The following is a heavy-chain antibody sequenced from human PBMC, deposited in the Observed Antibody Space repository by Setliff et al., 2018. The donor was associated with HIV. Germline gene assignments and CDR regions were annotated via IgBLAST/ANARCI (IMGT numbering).Heavy chain of an antibody. J-gene: IGHJ4*02. CDR2: IYYRGSA. D-gene: IGHD3-10*01. Sequence: SETLSLTCTVSGGSITTTNYYWGWVRQSPGKGLEWIGVIYYRGSAYYNLSLQIRATLSVDTSKNSFSLNLTSVTAADTAVYFCARDRGPPLPVLDFWGQGTLVTVSS. CDR1: GGSITTTNYY. CDR3: ARDRGPPLPVLDF. V-gene: IGHV4-39*07.